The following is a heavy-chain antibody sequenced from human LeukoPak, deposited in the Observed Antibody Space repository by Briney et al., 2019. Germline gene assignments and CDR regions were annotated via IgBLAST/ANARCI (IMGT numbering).Heavy chain of an antibody. CDR3: ARVPGPYTTSRFDF. D-gene: IGHD2-2*02. V-gene: IGHV1-2*02. J-gene: IGHJ4*02. CDR1: GYTFTGYY. CDR2: IDPDSGGT. Sequence: ASVKVSCKTSGYTFTGYYLHWVRQAPGQRPEWMGRIDPDSGGTHYGQKFQGRVTVTRDTSIATVYMELSGLTSDDTAVYYCARVPGPYTTSRFDFWGQGTLVTVSS.